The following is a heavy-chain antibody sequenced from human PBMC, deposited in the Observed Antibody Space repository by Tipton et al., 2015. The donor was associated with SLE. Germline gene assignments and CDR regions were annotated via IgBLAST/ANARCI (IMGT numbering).Heavy chain of an antibody. J-gene: IGHJ1*01. Sequence: QSGAEVKKPGSSVKVSCKASGGTFSSYAISWVRQAPGQGLEWMGGIIPIFGTANYAQKFQGRVTITADKSTSTAYMELSSLRSDDTAVYYCARDPYSSGWFAFFQHWGQGTLVTVSS. CDR3: ARDPYSSGWFAFFQH. D-gene: IGHD6-19*01. V-gene: IGHV1-69*06. CDR2: IIPIFGTA. CDR1: GGTFSSYA.